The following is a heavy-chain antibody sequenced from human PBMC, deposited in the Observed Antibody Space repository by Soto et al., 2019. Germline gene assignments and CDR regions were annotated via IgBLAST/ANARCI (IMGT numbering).Heavy chain of an antibody. CDR3: ARLYDFWSGFYSSSPEPTPYFDY. CDR1: GGTFSSYA. D-gene: IGHD3-3*01. J-gene: IGHJ4*02. Sequence: SVKVSCKASGGTFSSYASSWVRQAPGQGLEWMGGIIPIFGTANYAQKFQGRVTITADESTSTAYMELSSLRSEDTAVYYCARLYDFWSGFYSSSPEPTPYFDYWGQGTLVTVSS. V-gene: IGHV1-69*13. CDR2: IIPIFGTA.